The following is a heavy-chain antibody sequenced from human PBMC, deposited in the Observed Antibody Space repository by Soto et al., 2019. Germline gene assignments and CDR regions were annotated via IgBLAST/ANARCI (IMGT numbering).Heavy chain of an antibody. J-gene: IGHJ5*02. CDR3: ARGMSDGFGEGS. CDR1: GYTFTNDD. CDR2: MSPNSGNT. V-gene: IGHV1-8*02. Sequence: QVQLVQSGAEVKKPGASVKVSCKTSGYTFTNDDINWVRQAAGQGLEWIGWMSPNSGNTGYAQKFQGRVTLTRDTSISTAYMELSRLRSEDTAVYYCARGMSDGFGEGSWGQGTLVTVSS. D-gene: IGHD3-10*01.